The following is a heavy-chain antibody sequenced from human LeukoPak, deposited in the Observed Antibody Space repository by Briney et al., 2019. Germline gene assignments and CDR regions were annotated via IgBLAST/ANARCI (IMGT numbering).Heavy chain of an antibody. CDR3: ARDFYGDDGHHPFDY. V-gene: IGHV4-4*07. CDR2: IYASGST. J-gene: IGHJ4*02. CDR1: SGSISNYY. D-gene: IGHD3-10*01. Sequence: PSETLSLTCSVSSGSISNYYWNWIRQPAGKGLEWIGRIYASGSTNYNPSLKSRVTISMDKSKNHFSLNLKSVTAADTGFYYCARDFYGDDGHHPFDYWGQGIQVTVSS.